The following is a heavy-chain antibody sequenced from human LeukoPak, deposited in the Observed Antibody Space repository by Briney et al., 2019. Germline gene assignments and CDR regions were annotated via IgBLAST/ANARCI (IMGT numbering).Heavy chain of an antibody. CDR3: ARRPPGYSYGAAFDY. Sequence: KPSETLSLTCAVYGGSFSGYYRSWIRQPPGKGLEWIGEINHSGSTNYNPSLKSRVTISVDTSKNQFSLKLSSVTAADTAVYYCARRPPGYSYGAAFDYWGQGTLVTVSS. D-gene: IGHD5-18*01. J-gene: IGHJ4*02. V-gene: IGHV4-34*01. CDR1: GGSFSGYY. CDR2: INHSGST.